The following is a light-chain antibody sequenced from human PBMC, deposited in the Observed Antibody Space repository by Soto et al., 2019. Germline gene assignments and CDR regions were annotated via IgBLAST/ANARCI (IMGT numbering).Light chain of an antibody. J-gene: IGKJ1*01. V-gene: IGKV3-15*01. CDR1: QSVSSN. CDR2: GAS. Sequence: EIVMTQSPATLSVSPGERATLSRRASQSVSSNLAWYQQKPGQAPRLLIYGASTRATGIPARFSGSGSGTEFTLTISSLQSEDFAFYYCQQYNNWPRTFGQGTKVDIK. CDR3: QQYNNWPRT.